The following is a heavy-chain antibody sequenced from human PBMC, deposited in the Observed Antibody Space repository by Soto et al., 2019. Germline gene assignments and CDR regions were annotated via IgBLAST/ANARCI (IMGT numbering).Heavy chain of an antibody. CDR1: GYAFSSYD. Sequence: GASVKGSCKASGYAFSSYDIHWVRQAPGQRLEWMGWINAGNGNTRYSQNFQGRITFSRDTSASTAYMELSSLRSEDTAVYYCARALIYGPNSQADYWGQGTLVTVSS. CDR3: ARALIYGPNSQADY. CDR2: INAGNGNT. J-gene: IGHJ4*02. D-gene: IGHD4-17*01. V-gene: IGHV1-3*01.